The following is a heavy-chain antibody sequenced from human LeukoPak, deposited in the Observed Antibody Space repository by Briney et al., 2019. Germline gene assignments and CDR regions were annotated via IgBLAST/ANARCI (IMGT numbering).Heavy chain of an antibody. CDR1: GFTFSGSA. CDR2: IRSKANSYAT. J-gene: IGHJ4*02. D-gene: IGHD4-17*01. V-gene: IGHV3-73*01. Sequence: GGSLRLSCAASGFTFSGSAMRWVRQASGKGLEWVGRIRSKANSYATAYAASVKGRFTISRDDSKNTAYLQMNSLKTEDTAVYYCTSPRFYGDYAYWGQGPWSPSPQ. CDR3: TSPRFYGDYAY.